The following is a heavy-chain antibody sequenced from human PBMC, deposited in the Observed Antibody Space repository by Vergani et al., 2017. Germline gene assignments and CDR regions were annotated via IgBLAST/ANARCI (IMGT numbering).Heavy chain of an antibody. Sequence: QVQLQESGPGLVTPSQTLSLTCTVPGGSISSGDYYWGWIRQPPGKGLEWIGDITYSGTTYYNPSLKTRVTISVDTSKNQFSLKLSSVTAADTAVYYCARVITLVGATRDWYFDLWGRGTLVTVSS. CDR1: GGSISSGDYY. CDR2: ITYSGTT. D-gene: IGHD1-26*01. J-gene: IGHJ2*01. CDR3: ARVITLVGATRDWYFDL. V-gene: IGHV4-30-4*01.